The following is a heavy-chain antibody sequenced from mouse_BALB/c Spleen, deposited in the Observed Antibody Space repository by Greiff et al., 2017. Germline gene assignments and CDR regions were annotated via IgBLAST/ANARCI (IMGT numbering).Heavy chain of an antibody. CDR2: IDPENGDT. J-gene: IGHJ3*01. V-gene: IGHV14-4*02. Sequence: DVKLQESGAELVRSGASVKLSCTASGFNIKDYYMHWVKQRPEQGLEWIGWIDPENGDTEYAPKFQGKATMTADTSSNTAYLQLSSLTSEDTAVYYCNVIYYGNYAWFAYWGQGTLVTVSA. CDR3: NVIYYGNYAWFAY. CDR1: GFNIKDYY. D-gene: IGHD2-1*01.